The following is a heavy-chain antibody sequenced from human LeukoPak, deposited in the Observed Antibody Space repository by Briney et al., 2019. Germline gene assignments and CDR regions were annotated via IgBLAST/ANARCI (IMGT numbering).Heavy chain of an antibody. D-gene: IGHD3-10*01. Sequence: GGSLRLSCAASGFTFSSYSMNWVRQAPGKGLEWVSYISSSSSTIYYADSVKGRFTISRDNAKNSLYLQMNSLRAEDTAMYYCARDLLNYYGSGSRDYWGQGTLVTVSS. V-gene: IGHV3-48*04. CDR2: ISSSSSTI. CDR3: ARDLLNYYGSGSRDY. J-gene: IGHJ4*02. CDR1: GFTFSSYS.